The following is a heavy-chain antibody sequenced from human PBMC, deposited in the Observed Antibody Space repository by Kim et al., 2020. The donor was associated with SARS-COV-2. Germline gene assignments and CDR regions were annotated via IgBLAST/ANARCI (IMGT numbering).Heavy chain of an antibody. CDR1: GVSVSSYY. D-gene: IGHD1-26*01. Sequence: SETLSLTCTVSGVSVSSYYWSWIRQPPGKGLEWNGYIYYSGSTTYNPSLMSRVTISVDTSKNQLSLKLISVTAADSAMYYCANSESFGALDIWGLGTMVTVSS. V-gene: IGHV4-59*02. CDR2: IYYSGST. CDR3: ANSESFGALDI. J-gene: IGHJ3*02.